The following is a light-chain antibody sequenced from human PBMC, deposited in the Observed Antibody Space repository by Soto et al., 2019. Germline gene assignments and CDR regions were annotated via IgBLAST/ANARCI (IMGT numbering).Light chain of an antibody. J-gene: IGLJ1*01. CDR2: VNSDGSH. V-gene: IGLV4-69*01. Sequence: QPVLTQSPSASASLGASVKLTCTLSSGHSNYAIAWHQQQPEKGPRYLMKVNSDGSHRKGDGIPDRFSGSSSGAQRYLTISSLQSEDEAYYYCQTWGTGISVFGTGTKLTVL. CDR1: SGHSNYA. CDR3: QTWGTGISV.